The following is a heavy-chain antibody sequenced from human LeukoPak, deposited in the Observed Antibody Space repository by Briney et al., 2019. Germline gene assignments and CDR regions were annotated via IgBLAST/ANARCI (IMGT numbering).Heavy chain of an antibody. Sequence: GASVKVSCKASGYTFTDYYMHWVRQAPGQGLEWMGWINPNSRGTDSAQKFQGRFSMTRDTSISTAYMELSRLRSDDTAVYYCARESGSYEAYFDYWGQGTLVTVSS. CDR3: ARESGSYEAYFDY. D-gene: IGHD1-26*01. CDR2: INPNSRGT. V-gene: IGHV1-2*02. CDR1: GYTFTDYY. J-gene: IGHJ4*02.